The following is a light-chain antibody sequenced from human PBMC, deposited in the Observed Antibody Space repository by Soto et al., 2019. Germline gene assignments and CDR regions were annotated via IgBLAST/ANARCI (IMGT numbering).Light chain of an antibody. V-gene: IGKV3-11*01. Sequence: EIVLTQSPATLSLSPGERATLSCRASQSVSSYLAWYRQKPGQAPRLLMYDASNRATGIPARFSGSGSGTDFTLTISSLEPEDFAVYYCQQRSNWSITFGQGTRLEIK. CDR3: QQRSNWSIT. CDR1: QSVSSY. CDR2: DAS. J-gene: IGKJ5*01.